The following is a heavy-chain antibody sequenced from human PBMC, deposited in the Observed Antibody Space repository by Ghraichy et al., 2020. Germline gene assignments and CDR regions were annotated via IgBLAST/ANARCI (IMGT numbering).Heavy chain of an antibody. Sequence: ASVKVSCKASGYTFTSYGISWVRQAPGQGLEWMGWISAYNGNTNYAQKLQGRVTMTTDTSTSTAYMELRSLRSDDTAVYYCARDEGGWVRFLEWTTDSYYYYGMDVWGQGTTVTVSS. CDR2: ISAYNGNT. J-gene: IGHJ6*02. D-gene: IGHD3-3*01. CDR3: ARDEGGWVRFLEWTTDSYYYYGMDV. CDR1: GYTFTSYG. V-gene: IGHV1-18*01.